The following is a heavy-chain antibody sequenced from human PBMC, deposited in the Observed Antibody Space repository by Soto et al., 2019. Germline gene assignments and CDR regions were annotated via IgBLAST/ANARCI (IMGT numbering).Heavy chain of an antibody. CDR1: GGSLSGYY. Sequence: SQTLSLTCAVYGGSLSGYYWSWIRQPPGKGLEWIGEINHSGSTNYNPSLKSRVTISVDTSKNQFSLKLSSVTAADTAVYYCARGLWAVAGTTDYYYYYGMDVWGQGTTVTVSS. V-gene: IGHV4-34*01. CDR2: INHSGST. CDR3: ARGLWAVAGTTDYYYYYGMDV. J-gene: IGHJ6*02. D-gene: IGHD6-19*01.